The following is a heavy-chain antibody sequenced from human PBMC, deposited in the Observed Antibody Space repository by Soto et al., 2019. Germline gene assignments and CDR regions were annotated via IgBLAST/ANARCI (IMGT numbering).Heavy chain of an antibody. J-gene: IGHJ5*02. CDR1: GYTFTSYG. CDR3: ARESLGYCSGGSCQNWFDP. Sequence: GASVKVSCKASGYTFTSYGISWVRQAPGQGLEWMGWISAYNGNTNYAQKLQGRVTMTTDTSTSTAYMELRSLRSDDTAVYYCARESLGYCSGGSCQNWFDPWGQGHWSPSPQ. V-gene: IGHV1-18*04. D-gene: IGHD2-15*01. CDR2: ISAYNGNT.